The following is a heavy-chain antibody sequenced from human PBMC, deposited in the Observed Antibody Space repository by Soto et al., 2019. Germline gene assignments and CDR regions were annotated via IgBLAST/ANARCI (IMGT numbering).Heavy chain of an antibody. CDR2: IYFSVHT. J-gene: IGHJ4*02. Sequence: QVQLQESGPRLVKPSETLSLTCTVSADSVSSTTFYWGWVRQPPGGGLECIGTIYFSVHTSYNPSRQCRVTISGARSKNQFFLRLTSVTDADTAVYYCVRQFGSWGREIDFWGRGTLVTVSS. V-gene: IGHV4-39*01. CDR1: ADSVSSTTFY. D-gene: IGHD3-16*01. CDR3: VRQFGSWGREIDF.